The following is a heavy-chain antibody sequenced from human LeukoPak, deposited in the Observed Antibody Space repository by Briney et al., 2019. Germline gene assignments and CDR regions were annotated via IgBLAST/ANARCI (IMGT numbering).Heavy chain of an antibody. D-gene: IGHD3-10*01. Sequence: SETLSLTCTVSGYSISSGYYWGWIRQPPGKGLEWIGSIYHSGSTYYNPSLKSRVTISVDTSKNQFSLKLSSVTAADTAVYYCARALLWFGEFTHYAPGYWGQGTLVTVSS. CDR1: GYSISSGYY. CDR3: ARALLWFGEFTHYAPGY. V-gene: IGHV4-38-2*02. J-gene: IGHJ4*02. CDR2: IYHSGST.